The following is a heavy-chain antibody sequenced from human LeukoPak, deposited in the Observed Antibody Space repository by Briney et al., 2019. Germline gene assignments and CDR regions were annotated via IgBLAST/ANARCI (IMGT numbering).Heavy chain of an antibody. CDR2: IYSSGSS. Sequence: PSETLSLTCTVSGGSISSGSYYWSWIRQPAGKGLEWIGRIYSSGSSNYNPSLKSRVTMSVDTSKNQFSLKLSSVTAADTAVYYCARRYSGYDYGYFDYWGQGSLVTVSS. CDR1: GGSISSGSYY. J-gene: IGHJ4*02. V-gene: IGHV4-61*02. CDR3: ARRYSGYDYGYFDY. D-gene: IGHD5-12*01.